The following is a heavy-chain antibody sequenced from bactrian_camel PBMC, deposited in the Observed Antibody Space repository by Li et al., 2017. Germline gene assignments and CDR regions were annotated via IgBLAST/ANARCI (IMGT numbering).Heavy chain of an antibody. J-gene: IGHJ6*01. CDR2: IESDGST. D-gene: IGHD2*01. CDR1: DDTIGRYC. Sequence: HVQLVESGGGSVQAGGSLRLSCVASDDTIGRYCMGWFRQISDKEREGVAGIESDGSTSYADSVKGRFTISRDNAQNALYLQMSSLKPEDSAMYYCADFKNVVHTGRCRDSGYWGQGTQVTVS. CDR3: ADFKNVVHTGRCRDSGY. V-gene: IGHV3S55*01.